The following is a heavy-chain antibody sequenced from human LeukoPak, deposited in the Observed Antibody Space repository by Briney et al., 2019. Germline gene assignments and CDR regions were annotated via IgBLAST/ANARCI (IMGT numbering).Heavy chain of an antibody. Sequence: GGSLRLSCAASGFTFSSYAMSWVRQAPGKGLEWVSAISGSGHATYYADSVKGRFTIAREYSKNTVDQQMSMLRAENAAVYYCAKDGQSFTSMWDYFDSWGQGTLVTVSS. J-gene: IGHJ4*02. D-gene: IGHD1-26*01. CDR1: GFTFSSYA. CDR3: AKDGQSFTSMWDYFDS. V-gene: IGHV3-23*01. CDR2: ISGSGHAT.